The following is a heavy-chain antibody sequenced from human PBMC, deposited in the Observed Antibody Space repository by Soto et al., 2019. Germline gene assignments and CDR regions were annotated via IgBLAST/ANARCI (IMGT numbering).Heavy chain of an antibody. J-gene: IGHJ4*02. CDR3: ARALSFHDVLTGRGWVFYFDY. CDR1: GGSISSYY. D-gene: IGHD3-9*01. Sequence: QVRLQESGPGLVKPSETLSLTCTVSGGSISSYYWTWIRQPPGRGLEWIGDVYYSGNTNSNPSLKSRVTISVDTSRSQFSVELKSVTTADTAVYYCARALSFHDVLTGRGWVFYFDYWGQGALVTVSS. V-gene: IGHV4-59*01. CDR2: VYYSGNT.